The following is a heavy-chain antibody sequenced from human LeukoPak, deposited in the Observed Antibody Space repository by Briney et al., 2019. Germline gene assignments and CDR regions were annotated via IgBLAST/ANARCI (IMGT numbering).Heavy chain of an antibody. Sequence: GASVKVSCKTSGGTFSSYALSWVRQAPGQGLEWMGEIIPIFGTTNYAQKFQGRVTITADKSSSTAFLEVSSLRSDGTAVFYCARDLDGNTAMGCWGQGTLVTVSS. J-gene: IGHJ4*02. CDR2: IIPIFGTT. CDR3: ARDLDGNTAMGC. D-gene: IGHD5-18*01. V-gene: IGHV1-69*06. CDR1: GGTFSSYA.